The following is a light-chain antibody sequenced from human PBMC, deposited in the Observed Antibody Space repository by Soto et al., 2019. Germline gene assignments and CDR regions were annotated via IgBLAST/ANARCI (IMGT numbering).Light chain of an antibody. Sequence: VLTQPPSASGTPGQRVSISCSGSTSNIGRSDVNWYQQLPGTAPKLLIYGHNQRPSGVPERFSGSKSGTSASLAISGLQSEDEADDYCASWDDSRNARVFGGGTKVTVL. CDR1: TSNIGRSD. CDR3: ASWDDSRNARV. V-gene: IGLV1-44*01. J-gene: IGLJ2*01. CDR2: GHN.